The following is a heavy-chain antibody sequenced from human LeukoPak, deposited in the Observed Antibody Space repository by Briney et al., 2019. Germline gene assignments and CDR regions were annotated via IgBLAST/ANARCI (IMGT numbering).Heavy chain of an antibody. J-gene: IGHJ5*02. V-gene: IGHV4-39*01. CDR3: ARGEGRNNWFDP. CDR1: GGSISSDSYY. Sequence: SETLSLTCTVSGGSISSDSYYWAWIRQPPGKGLGWIGSFYYSGSTFYNPSLKSRVAISVDTSKNQFSLKLSSVAAADTAVYYCARGEGRNNWFDPWGQGTLVTVSS. CDR2: FYYSGST.